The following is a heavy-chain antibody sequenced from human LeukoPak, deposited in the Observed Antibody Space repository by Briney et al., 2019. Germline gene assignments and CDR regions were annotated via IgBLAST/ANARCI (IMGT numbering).Heavy chain of an antibody. J-gene: IGHJ4*02. Sequence: SETLSLTCTVSGGSISSSNYYWGWIRQPPGKGLEWIGSIYYSGSTYYNPSLKSRVTISVDTSKNQFSPKLSSVTAADTAVYYCAALRIDYGDYRRTFDYWGQGTLVTVSS. CDR2: IYYSGST. CDR3: AALRIDYGDYRRTFDY. V-gene: IGHV4-39*07. D-gene: IGHD4-17*01. CDR1: GGSISSSNYY.